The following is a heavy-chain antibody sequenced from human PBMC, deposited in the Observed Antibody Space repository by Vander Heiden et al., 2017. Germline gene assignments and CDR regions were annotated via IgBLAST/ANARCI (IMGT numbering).Heavy chain of an antibody. D-gene: IGHD3-10*01. CDR2: IKQDGSVI. CDR3: ARDYSGSGSHDS. Sequence: EVQLVESGGGLVQPGESLKLSCAASVFIYTNHWRSWVRQAPGKGLEWVANIKQDGSVIYYVDSVKGRFTISRDNAEKSLYLQMTSLRAEDTAVYYCARDYSGSGSHDSWGQGTLVTVSS. J-gene: IGHJ4*02. CDR1: VFIYTNHW. V-gene: IGHV3-7*01.